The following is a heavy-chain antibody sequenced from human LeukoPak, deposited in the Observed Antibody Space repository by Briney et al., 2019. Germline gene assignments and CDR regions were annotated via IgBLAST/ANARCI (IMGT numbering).Heavy chain of an antibody. J-gene: IGHJ5*02. CDR3: ARRKPDHCSSTSCYQARNWFDP. D-gene: IGHD2-2*01. V-gene: IGHV4-39*01. Sequence: PSETLSLTCTDSGGSISSSSYYWGWIRQPPGKGLEWIGSVYYSGSTYYNPSLKSRVTISVDTSKNQFSLKLSSVTAADTAVYYCARRKPDHCSSTSCYQARNWFDPWGQGTLVTVSS. CDR1: GGSISSSSYY. CDR2: VYYSGST.